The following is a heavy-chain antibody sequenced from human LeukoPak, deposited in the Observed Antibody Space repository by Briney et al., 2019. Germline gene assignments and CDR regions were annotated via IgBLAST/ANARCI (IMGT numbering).Heavy chain of an antibody. CDR3: SKLFPSSIVVVPAALAC. D-gene: IGHD2-2*01. Sequence: GGSVRPSCPASVCTFISCAMRWVRPPPARGLAWVSASSDSGGSKYYAGSVQGRFTIPRDNSKNTLYLQMNNLRADAKAVCYCSKLFPSSIVVVPAALACWGQGTLVTVSS. J-gene: IGHJ4*02. CDR2: SSDSGGSK. V-gene: IGHV3-23*01. CDR1: VCTFISCA.